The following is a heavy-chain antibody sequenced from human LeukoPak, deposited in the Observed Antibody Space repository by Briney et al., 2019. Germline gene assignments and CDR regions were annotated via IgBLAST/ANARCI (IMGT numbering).Heavy chain of an antibody. CDR3: AKLRDYFDSSGNFDY. Sequence: GGSLRLSCAASGFTFSSYAMSWVRQAPGKGLEWVSAISGSGGSTYYADSVKGRFTISRDNSKNTLYLQMNSLRVEDTAVYYCAKLRDYFDSSGNFDYWGQGTLVTVSS. CDR1: GFTFSSYA. CDR2: ISGSGGST. J-gene: IGHJ4*02. V-gene: IGHV3-23*01. D-gene: IGHD3-22*01.